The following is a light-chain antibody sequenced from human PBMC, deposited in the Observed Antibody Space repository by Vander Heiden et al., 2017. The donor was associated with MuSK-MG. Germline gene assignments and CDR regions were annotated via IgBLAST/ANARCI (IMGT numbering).Light chain of an antibody. CDR2: DAS. CDR1: QSVRSY. J-gene: IGKJ3*01. V-gene: IGKV3-11*01. Sequence: EIVLTQSPATLSLSPGERATLSCRASQSVRSYLAWYQQKPGQAPRLLIYDASNRATGIPARFSGSGSETDFTLTISSLEPEDFAVYYCQQRSSWPRTFGPGTKVDIK. CDR3: QQRSSWPRT.